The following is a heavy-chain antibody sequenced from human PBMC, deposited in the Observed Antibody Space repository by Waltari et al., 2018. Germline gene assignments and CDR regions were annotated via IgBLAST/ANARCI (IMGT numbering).Heavy chain of an antibody. D-gene: IGHD2-2*01. CDR3: ARHSCSSRSNFDY. Sequence: QLQLQESGPGLVKPSETLSLTCTVSGSSISSSSYYWCWIRQPPGKRLGWIGSIYYSGVTYYNSSLNSRVTISLATSKNQFSRKLGSVTAADTAVYYCARHSCSSRSNFDYWGQGTLVNVSS. J-gene: IGHJ4*02. CDR1: GSSISSSSYY. V-gene: IGHV4-39*01. CDR2: IYYSGVT.